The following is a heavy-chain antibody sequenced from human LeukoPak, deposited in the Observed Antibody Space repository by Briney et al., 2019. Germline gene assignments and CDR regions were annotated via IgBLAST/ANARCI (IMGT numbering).Heavy chain of an antibody. CDR1: GDSISSANYY. Sequence: SETLSLTCTVSGDSISSANYYWGWVRQPPGKGLEWIGSIYFSGSTYYNPSLKSRVTISVETSKVQFSLKLSSVTAADTAVYYCARDGYYDAFDIWGQGTMVTVSS. J-gene: IGHJ3*02. CDR3: ARDGYYDAFDI. CDR2: IYFSGST. D-gene: IGHD3-22*01. V-gene: IGHV4-39*07.